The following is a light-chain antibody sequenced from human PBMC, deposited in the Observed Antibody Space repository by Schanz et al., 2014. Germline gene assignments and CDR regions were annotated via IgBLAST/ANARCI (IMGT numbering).Light chain of an antibody. Sequence: QSVLTQPPSASGTPGQRVTISCSGSSSNIGSNTVNWYQQLPGTAPKLLIYSNNQRPSGVPDRFSGSKSGTSASLAITGLQAEDEADYYCSSYTRSSPVVFGGGTKLTVL. J-gene: IGLJ2*01. V-gene: IGLV1-44*01. CDR1: SSNIGSNT. CDR3: SSYTRSSPVV. CDR2: SNN.